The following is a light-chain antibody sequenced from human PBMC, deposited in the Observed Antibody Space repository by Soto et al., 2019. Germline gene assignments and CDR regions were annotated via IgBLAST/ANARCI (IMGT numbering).Light chain of an antibody. CDR3: QQRSNWPPIT. Sequence: EIVMTQSPATLSVSPGERATLSCRASQNVRSNLAWYQQKPGQAPRLLIYDASNRATGIPARFSGSGSGTDITLTISSLEPEDFAVYYCQQRSNWPPITFGQGTRLEIK. J-gene: IGKJ5*01. CDR1: QNVRSN. V-gene: IGKV3-11*01. CDR2: DAS.